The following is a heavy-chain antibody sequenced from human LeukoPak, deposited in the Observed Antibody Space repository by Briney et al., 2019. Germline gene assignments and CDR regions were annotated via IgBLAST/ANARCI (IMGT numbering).Heavy chain of an antibody. J-gene: IGHJ3*01. CDR2: ISFDGNNK. Sequence: PGGSLRLSCAASGFTFSNYGMHWVRQAPGKGLDWVAAISFDGNNKYYADSVKGRFTISRDNSNNTVYLRMNSLKPEDTAVYYCAKARDYIWGSYRPDAFDFWGQGTKVTASS. CDR3: AKARDYIWGSYRPDAFDF. CDR1: GFTFSNYG. D-gene: IGHD3-16*02. V-gene: IGHV3-30*18.